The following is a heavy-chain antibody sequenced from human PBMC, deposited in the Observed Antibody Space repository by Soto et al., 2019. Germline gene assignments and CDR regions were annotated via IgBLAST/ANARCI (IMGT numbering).Heavy chain of an antibody. CDR2: ISSTGRYI. V-gene: IGHV3-21*01. Sequence: VGSLRLSCAGSGFNFTDYNMNWVRQAPGKGLEWVSSISSTGRYIYYGDSVRGRITVSRDNGKNSLFLQMNNLGAEDTAVYYCAREKCSSNNCYLVGYYGLDVWGQGTTVTVSS. J-gene: IGHJ6*02. CDR3: AREKCSSNNCYLVGYYGLDV. D-gene: IGHD2-2*01. CDR1: GFNFTDYN.